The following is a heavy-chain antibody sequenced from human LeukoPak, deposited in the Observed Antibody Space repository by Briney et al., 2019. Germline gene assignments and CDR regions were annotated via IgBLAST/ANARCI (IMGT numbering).Heavy chain of an antibody. Sequence: KFQGRVTITRDTSASTAYMELSSLRSEDTAVYYCARDGRGCYFDYWGQGTLVTVSS. CDR3: ARDGRGCYFDY. V-gene: IGHV1-3*01. J-gene: IGHJ4*02. D-gene: IGHD3-10*01.